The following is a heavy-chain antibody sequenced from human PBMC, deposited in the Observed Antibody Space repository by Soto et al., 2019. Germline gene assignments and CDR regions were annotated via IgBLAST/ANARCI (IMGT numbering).Heavy chain of an antibody. V-gene: IGHV4-59*01. J-gene: IGHJ4*02. CDR2: IYYSGST. D-gene: IGHD6-19*01. CDR3: ERMLQWLDYFDY. CDR1: GGSISSYY. Sequence: QVQLQESGPGLVKPSETLSLTCTVSGGSISSYYWSWIRQPPGKGLEWIGYIYYSGSTNYNPSLKSRVTISVDTSKNQFSLKLSSVTAADTAVYYCERMLQWLDYFDYWGQGNLVTVSS.